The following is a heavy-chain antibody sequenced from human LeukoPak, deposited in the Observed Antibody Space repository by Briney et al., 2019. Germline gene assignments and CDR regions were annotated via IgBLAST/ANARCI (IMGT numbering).Heavy chain of an antibody. D-gene: IGHD2-21*01. V-gene: IGHV5-51*01. CDR2: IYPGDPDT. J-gene: IGHJ6*03. CDR1: GYSFTSYW. Sequence: GESLKISCKGSGYSFTSYWIGWVRQMPGKGLEWMGIIYPGDPDTRYSPSFQGQVTISADKSISTAYLQWSSLKASDTAMYYCARHIRNPHYYYYYMDVWGKGTTVTVSS. CDR3: ARHIRNPHYYYYYMDV.